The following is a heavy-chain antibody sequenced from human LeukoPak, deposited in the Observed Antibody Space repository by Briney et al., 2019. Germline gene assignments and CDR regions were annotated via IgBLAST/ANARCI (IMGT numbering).Heavy chain of an antibody. D-gene: IGHD6-13*01. CDR1: GYSFTSHW. J-gene: IGHJ5*02. Sequence: GESLKISCKGSGYSFTSHWIGWVRQLSGKGLEWMGIIYPGDSDTRYRPSFQGQVTISADKSTSTAYLQWSSLKASDTAMYYCARHGQQQLENWFDPWGQGTLVTVSS. CDR3: ARHGQQQLENWFDP. CDR2: IYPGDSDT. V-gene: IGHV5-51*01.